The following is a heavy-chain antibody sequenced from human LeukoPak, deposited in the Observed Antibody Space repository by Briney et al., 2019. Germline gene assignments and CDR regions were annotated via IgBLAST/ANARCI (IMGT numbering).Heavy chain of an antibody. D-gene: IGHD5-24*01. CDR1: GASISSYY. Sequence: SETLSLTCTVSGASISSYYWSRIRQAPGEGLEWIGYVHYSGSTNYNPSLKSRVTISVDTSKNQFSLKLSAVTAADTAVYYCARQGIDGYDYVRYWGPGTLVTVSS. CDR2: VHYSGST. CDR3: ARQGIDGYDYVRY. V-gene: IGHV4-59*01. J-gene: IGHJ4*02.